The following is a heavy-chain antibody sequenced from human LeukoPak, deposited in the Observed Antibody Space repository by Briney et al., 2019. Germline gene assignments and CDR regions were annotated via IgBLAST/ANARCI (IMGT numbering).Heavy chain of an antibody. CDR3: ARLSSGWSNYYYYMDV. V-gene: IGHV1-69*06. J-gene: IGHJ6*03. Sequence: GGSLRLSCAASGFTFSSYAISWVRQAPGQGLEWMGGIIPIFGTANYAQKFQGRVTITADKSTSTAYMELSSLRSEDTAVYYCARLSSGWSNYYYYMDVWGKGTTVTVSS. CDR1: GFTFSSYA. D-gene: IGHD6-19*01. CDR2: IIPIFGTA.